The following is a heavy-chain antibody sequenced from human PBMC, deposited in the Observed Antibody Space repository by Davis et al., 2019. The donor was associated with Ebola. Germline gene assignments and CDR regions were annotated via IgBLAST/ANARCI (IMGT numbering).Heavy chain of an antibody. CDR1: GFTFSSYG. V-gene: IGHV3-33*01. CDR2: IWYDGSNN. D-gene: IGHD6-19*01. CDR3: ARDVTRSSGWSYYYYYGMDV. J-gene: IGHJ6*02. Sequence: PGGSLRLSCAASGFTFSSYGMHWVRQAPGKGLEWVAVIWYDGSNNYYADSVKGRFTISRDNAKNSLYLQMNSLRAEDTAVYYCARDVTRSSGWSYYYYYGMDVWGQGTTVTVSS.